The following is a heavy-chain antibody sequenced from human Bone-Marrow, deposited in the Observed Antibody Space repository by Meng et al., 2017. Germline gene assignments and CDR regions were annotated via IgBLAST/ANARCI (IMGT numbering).Heavy chain of an antibody. CDR3: ARVGEYEFDP. CDR2: IIPIFGTA. J-gene: IGHJ5*02. V-gene: IGHV1-69*05. Sequence: VQLVRVGGRVRMPGSSVKVSCKASGGTFSSYAISWVRQAPGQGLEWMGGIIPIFGTANYAQKFQGRVTITTDESTSTAYMELSSLRSEDTAVYYCARVGEYEFDPWGQGTLVTVSS. D-gene: IGHD2-21*01. CDR1: GGTFSSYA.